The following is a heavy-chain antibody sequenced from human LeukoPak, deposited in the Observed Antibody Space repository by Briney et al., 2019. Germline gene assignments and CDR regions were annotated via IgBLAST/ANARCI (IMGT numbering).Heavy chain of an antibody. V-gene: IGHV4-59*01. Sequence: PSETLSLTCTVSGASTSAYYWSWIRQPPGKGLEWIGYTYSGGNANYNPSLKSRVTISIDTSENQFSLRLTSVTAADTAVYFCAHSKRGGGYYINAFAVWGQGTLDTISS. CDR2: TYSGGNA. J-gene: IGHJ3*01. CDR3: AHSKRGGGYYINAFAV. D-gene: IGHD1-26*01. CDR1: GASTSAYY.